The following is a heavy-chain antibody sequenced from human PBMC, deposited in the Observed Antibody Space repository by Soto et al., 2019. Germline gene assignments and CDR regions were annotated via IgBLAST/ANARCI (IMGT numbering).Heavy chain of an antibody. J-gene: IGHJ5*02. V-gene: IGHV4-61*01. CDR1: GGSVSSGSYY. CDR3: ARATYGDYPNWFDP. CDR2: IYYSGST. Sequence: SETLSLTCTVSGGSVSSGSYYWSWIRQPPGKGLEWIGYIYYSGSTNYNPSLKSRVTISVDTSKNQFSLKLSSVTAADTAVYYRARATYGDYPNWFDPWGQGTLVTVS. D-gene: IGHD4-17*01.